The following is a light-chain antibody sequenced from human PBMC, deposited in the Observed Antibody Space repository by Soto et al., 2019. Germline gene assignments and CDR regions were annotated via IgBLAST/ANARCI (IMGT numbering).Light chain of an antibody. J-gene: IGKJ4*01. Sequence: EVVMTQSPATLSVSPGERATLSCRASQSVSSDLAWYQQRPGQAPRLLIYGASTRATGIPARFSGSGSGTEFTLTISSLQSEDFAVYFCLQYNNWLTFGGGIKVEIK. CDR1: QSVSSD. CDR3: LQYNNWLT. V-gene: IGKV3-15*01. CDR2: GAS.